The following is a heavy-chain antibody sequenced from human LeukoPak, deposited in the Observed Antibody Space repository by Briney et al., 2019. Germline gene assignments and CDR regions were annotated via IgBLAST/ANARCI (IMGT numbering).Heavy chain of an antibody. CDR3: ARDLKYYYGSGSSHY. D-gene: IGHD3-10*01. CDR1: GFTFSSYW. V-gene: IGHV3-7*01. J-gene: IGHJ4*02. Sequence: GGSLRLSCAASGFTFSSYWMSWVRQAPGKGLEWVANIKQDGSEKYYADSVKGRFTISRDNAKNSLYLQMNSLRAEDTAVYYCARDLKYYYGSGSSHYWGQGTLVTVSS. CDR2: IKQDGSEK.